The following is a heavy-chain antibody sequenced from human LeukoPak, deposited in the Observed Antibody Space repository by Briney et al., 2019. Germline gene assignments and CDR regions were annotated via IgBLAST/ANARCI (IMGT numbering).Heavy chain of an antibody. D-gene: IGHD6-13*01. CDR1: GGSISHYY. CDR2: IFYSGNT. CDR3: ARGSSWYGTYQT. V-gene: IGHV4-59*01. J-gene: IGHJ5*02. Sequence: SETLSLTCTVSGGSISHYYWTWIRQPPGKGLEWIGYIFYSGNTNYNPSLKSRATISVDTSTSQFSLNLSSVTAADTAVYYCARGSSWYGTYQTWGQGTLVTVSS.